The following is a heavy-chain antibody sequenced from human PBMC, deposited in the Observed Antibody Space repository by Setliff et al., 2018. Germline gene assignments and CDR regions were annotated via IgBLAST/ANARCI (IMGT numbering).Heavy chain of an antibody. V-gene: IGHV4-59*06. CDR2: IYYSGST. J-gene: IGHJ6*03. CDR3: ARGPPSYDFWSGYYVSNYYMDV. CDR1: GGSISSYY. D-gene: IGHD3-3*01. Sequence: SETLSLTCTVSGGSISSYYWSWIRQHPGKGLEWIGYIYYSGSTYYNPSLKSRVTISVDTSKNQFSLKLSSVTAADTAVYYCARGPPSYDFWSGYYVSNYYMDVWGKGTTVTVSS.